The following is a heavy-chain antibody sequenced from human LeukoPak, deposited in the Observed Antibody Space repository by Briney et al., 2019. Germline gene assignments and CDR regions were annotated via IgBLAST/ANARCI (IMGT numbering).Heavy chain of an antibody. CDR3: AKDPRGALVVTNDY. D-gene: IGHD3-22*01. V-gene: IGHV3-23*01. J-gene: IGHJ4*02. CDR2: ISGSGGST. Sequence: PGGSLRLSCAASGFTFSSYAMSWVRQAPGKGLEWVSAISGSGGSTYYADSVKGRFTISRDNSKNTLYLQMNSLRAEDTAVYYCAKDPRGALVVTNDYWGQGTLVTVSS. CDR1: GFTFSSYA.